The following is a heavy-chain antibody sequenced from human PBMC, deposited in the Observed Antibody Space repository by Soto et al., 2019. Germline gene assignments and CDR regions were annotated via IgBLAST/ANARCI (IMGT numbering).Heavy chain of an antibody. D-gene: IGHD3-9*01. CDR1: GGSFSGYY. Sequence: QVQLQQWGAGLLEPSETLSLTCAVYGGSFSGYYWSWIRQPPGKGLEWIGEINHSGNTNYNPSLKRRVTISVDKSKNQFSLKLSSVTAADTAVYYCASQGLPYFEWSPTPLYYMDVWGKGTTVTVSS. CDR3: ASQGLPYFEWSPTPLYYMDV. V-gene: IGHV4-34*01. CDR2: INHSGNT. J-gene: IGHJ6*03.